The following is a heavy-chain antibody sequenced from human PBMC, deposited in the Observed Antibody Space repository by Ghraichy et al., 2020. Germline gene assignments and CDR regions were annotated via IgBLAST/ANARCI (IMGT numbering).Heavy chain of an antibody. J-gene: IGHJ6*02. CDR1: GYTFTGYY. V-gene: IGHV1-2*02. CDR3: ARDWQKTVTGYYFSYYYYYGMDV. Sequence: ASVKVSCKASGYTFTGYYMHWVRQAPGQGLEWMGWMNPNSGGTNYAQKFQGRVTMTGDTSISTAYMELSRLRSDDTAVYYCARDWQKTVTGYYFSYYYYYGMDVWGQGTTVTVSS. CDR2: MNPNSGGT. D-gene: IGHD3-9*01.